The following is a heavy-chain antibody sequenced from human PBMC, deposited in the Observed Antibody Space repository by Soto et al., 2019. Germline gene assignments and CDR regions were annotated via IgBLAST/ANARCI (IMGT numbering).Heavy chain of an antibody. CDR2: IYYSGST. CDR1: GGSISSYY. V-gene: IGHV4-59*01. J-gene: IGHJ6*02. D-gene: IGHD3-10*01. Sequence: SETLSLTCTVSGGSISSYYWSWIRQPPGKGLEWIGYIYYSGSTNYNPSLKSRVTISVDTSKNQFSLKLSSVTAADTAVYYCARAGGRHPPGMDVWGQGTTVTVSS. CDR3: ARAGGRHPPGMDV.